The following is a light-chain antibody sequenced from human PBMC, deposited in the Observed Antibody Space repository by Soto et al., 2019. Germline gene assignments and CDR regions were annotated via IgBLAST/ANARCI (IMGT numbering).Light chain of an antibody. CDR1: QSVSSN. Sequence: EIVMTQSPATLSVSPEERATLSCRASQSVSSNLAWYQQKPGQAPRLLIYGASTRATGIPARFSGSGSGTEFTLTISSLQSEDFAVYCCQQYNSWPTFGQGTKLEIK. J-gene: IGKJ2*01. CDR3: QQYNSWPT. V-gene: IGKV3-15*01. CDR2: GAS.